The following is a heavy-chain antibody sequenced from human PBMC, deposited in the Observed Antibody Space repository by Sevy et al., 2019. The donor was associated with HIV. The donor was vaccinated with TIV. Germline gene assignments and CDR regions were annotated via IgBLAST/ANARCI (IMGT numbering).Heavy chain of an antibody. CDR1: GFKFSVYS. J-gene: IGHJ4*02. D-gene: IGHD1-1*01. Sequence: GSLRLSCAASGFKFSVYSMNWVRQAPGKGVEWISYMTSDTRTIKYAESVKGRFTIYRDNAMNSVYLQMNSLRDEDTAVYYCARSVEGHFDYWGQGTLVTVSS. CDR3: ARSVEGHFDY. V-gene: IGHV3-48*02. CDR2: MTSDTRTI.